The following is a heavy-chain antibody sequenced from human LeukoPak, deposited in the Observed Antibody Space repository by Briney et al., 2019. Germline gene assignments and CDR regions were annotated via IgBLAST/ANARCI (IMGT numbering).Heavy chain of an antibody. CDR2: ISSNGGTT. J-gene: IGHJ2*01. CDR3: ARDNGDSSGWALAWYFDL. V-gene: IGHV3-64*01. D-gene: IGHD6-19*01. Sequence: GGSLRLSCAASGFTFSSYAMHWVRQAPGKGLEYVSAISSNGGTTYYANSVKGRFTISRDNSKNTLYVEMGILRAEDMAVYYCARDNGDSSGWALAWYFDLWGRGTLVTVSS. CDR1: GFTFSSYA.